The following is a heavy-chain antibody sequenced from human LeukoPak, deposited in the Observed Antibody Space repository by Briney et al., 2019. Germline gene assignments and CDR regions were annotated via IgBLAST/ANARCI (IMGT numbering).Heavy chain of an antibody. J-gene: IGHJ6*03. D-gene: IGHD3-3*01. Sequence: GGSLRLSCAVSGLTFSNFKMNWVRQAPGKGLEWVSYISDSGRTTFYADSVKGRFTISRDNAKNSLYLQMSSLRVGDTAVYYCARSLGVVYYYYMDVWGKGTTVTVSS. CDR3: ARSLGVVYYYYMDV. V-gene: IGHV3-48*03. CDR2: ISDSGRTT. CDR1: GLTFSNFK.